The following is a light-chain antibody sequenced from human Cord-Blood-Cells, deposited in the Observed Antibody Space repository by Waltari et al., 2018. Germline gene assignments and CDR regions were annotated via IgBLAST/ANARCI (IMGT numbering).Light chain of an antibody. J-gene: IGKJ4*01. CDR2: AAS. CDR3: QQSYSTPPT. CDR1: PSISIY. Sequence: DIQVTHSPSYLSASVVDKGTITNRDSPSISIYLTWYQQKPGRAPKLLIYAASSLQIWVPSRFSGSGSGTDFTLTISSLQPEDFATYYCQQSYSTPPTFGGGTKVEIK. V-gene: IGKV1-39*01.